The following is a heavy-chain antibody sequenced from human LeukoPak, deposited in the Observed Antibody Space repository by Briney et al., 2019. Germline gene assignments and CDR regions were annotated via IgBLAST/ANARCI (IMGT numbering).Heavy chain of an antibody. V-gene: IGHV4-30-4*08. CDR1: DGSISSGDYY. CDR2: IYYSAST. D-gene: IGHD6-19*01. CDR3: ARVTAIAVAGTLDY. Sequence: PSETLSLTCTVSDGSISSGDYYWSWIRQPPGKGLEWIGYIYYSASTYYNSSLKSRVTISVDTSKNQFSLKLNSVTAADTAVYYCARVTAIAVAGTLDYWGQGTLVTVSS. J-gene: IGHJ4*02.